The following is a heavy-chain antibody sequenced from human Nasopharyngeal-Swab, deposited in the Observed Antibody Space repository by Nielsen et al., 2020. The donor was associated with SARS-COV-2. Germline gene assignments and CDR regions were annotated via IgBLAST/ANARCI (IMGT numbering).Heavy chain of an antibody. Sequence: LSLTCAVYGGSFSGYYWSWIRQAPGKGLEWVSYISSSGSTIYYADSVKGRFTISRDNAKNSLYLQMNSLRAEDTAVYYCARGNSYGFYYFDYWGQGTLVTVSS. CDR1: GGSFSGYY. D-gene: IGHD5-18*01. J-gene: IGHJ4*02. CDR3: ARGNSYGFYYFDY. V-gene: IGHV3-11*04. CDR2: ISSSGSTI.